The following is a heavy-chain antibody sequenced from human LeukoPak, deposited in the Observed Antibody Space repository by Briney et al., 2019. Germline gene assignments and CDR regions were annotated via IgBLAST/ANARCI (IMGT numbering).Heavy chain of an antibody. CDR2: IYYSGTT. CDR1: GGSISSSY. CDR3: ARDPGAAGAPFGY. J-gene: IGHJ4*02. Sequence: PSETLSLTCTVSGGSISSSYWNWIRQPPGKGLEWIGFIYYSGTTNYNPSLNSRVTISVDTSKNQFSLKLSSVTAADTAVYYCARDPGAAGAPFGYWGQGTLVTVSS. D-gene: IGHD6-13*01. V-gene: IGHV4-59*01.